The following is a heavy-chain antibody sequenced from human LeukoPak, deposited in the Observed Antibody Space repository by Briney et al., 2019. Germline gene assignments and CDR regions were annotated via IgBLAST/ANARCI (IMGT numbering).Heavy chain of an antibody. V-gene: IGHV3-7*01. J-gene: IGHJ3*02. CDR2: IKQDGSEK. Sequence: PGGSLRLSCAASGFTFSSYWMSWVRQAPGKGLEWVANIKQDGSEKYYVDSVKGRFTIFRDNAKNPLYLQMNSLRAEDTAVYYCASGSYYPVNAFDIWGQGTMVTVSS. D-gene: IGHD1-26*01. CDR1: GFTFSSYW. CDR3: ASGSYYPVNAFDI.